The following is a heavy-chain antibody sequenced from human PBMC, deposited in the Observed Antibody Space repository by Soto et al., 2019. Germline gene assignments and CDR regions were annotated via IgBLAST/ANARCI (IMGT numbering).Heavy chain of an antibody. CDR1: GFTFSSYA. Sequence: GGSLRLSCAASGFTFSSYAMSWVLQAPGKGLEWVSGISGSAGSTYYADSVKGRFTISRDNSKNTLYLQMNSLRAEDTAVYYYAKDWSSSSLYAFDIWGQGTMVTVSS. CDR2: ISGSAGST. D-gene: IGHD6-6*01. CDR3: AKDWSSSSLYAFDI. J-gene: IGHJ3*02. V-gene: IGHV3-23*01.